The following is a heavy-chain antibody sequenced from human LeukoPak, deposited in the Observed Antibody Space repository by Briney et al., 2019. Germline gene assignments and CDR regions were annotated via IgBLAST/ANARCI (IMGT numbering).Heavy chain of an antibody. Sequence: PSETLSLTCTVSGGSISSSDYYWGWIRQPPGQGLEWIGSIDYSGSTYSNPSLKSRVTVSVDTSKNQFSLKLSSVTAADTAVYYCARSHVLRFLEWAIGAFDIWGQGTMVTVSS. CDR1: GGSISSSDYY. J-gene: IGHJ3*02. CDR3: ARSHVLRFLEWAIGAFDI. V-gene: IGHV4-39*07. D-gene: IGHD3-3*01. CDR2: IDYSGST.